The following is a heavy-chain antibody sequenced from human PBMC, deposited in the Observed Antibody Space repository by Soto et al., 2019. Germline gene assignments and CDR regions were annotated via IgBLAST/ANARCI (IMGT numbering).Heavy chain of an antibody. D-gene: IGHD6-19*01. V-gene: IGHV4-38-2*02. CDR3: ARVHVRVVAGSTFDY. Sequence: SDTLSLTCTVSGDSISSGSYWGWIRQPPGEGPEWIASIYHGGTTFYNPSLKSRISISVDTSKNQFSLRLTSVTAADTATYYCARVHVRVVAGSTFDYWGPGTLVTVSS. J-gene: IGHJ4*03. CDR1: GDSISSGSY. CDR2: IYHGGTT.